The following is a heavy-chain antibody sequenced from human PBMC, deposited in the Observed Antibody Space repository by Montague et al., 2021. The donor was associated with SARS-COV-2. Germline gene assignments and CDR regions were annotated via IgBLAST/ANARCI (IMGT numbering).Heavy chain of an antibody. CDR3: ARGMRRPYYYYYGMDV. J-gene: IGHJ6*02. CDR2: INHSGST. CDR1: GGSFSGYY. Sequence: SETLSLTCAVYGGSFSGYYWSWICQAPGKGLEWIGEINHSGSTNYNPSLKSRVTISVDTSKNQFSLKLSSVTAADTAVYYCARGMRRPYYYYYGMDVWGQGTTVTVSS. V-gene: IGHV4-34*01.